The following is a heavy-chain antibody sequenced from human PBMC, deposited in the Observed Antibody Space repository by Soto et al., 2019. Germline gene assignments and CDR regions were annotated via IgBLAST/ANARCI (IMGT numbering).Heavy chain of an antibody. CDR2: IYYSGST. CDR3: AQYSSGRAFDI. D-gene: IGHD6-19*01. CDR1: GGSISSGDYY. J-gene: IGHJ3*02. Sequence: QVQLQESGPGLVKPSQTLSLTCSVSGGSISSGDYYWSWIRQPPGKGLEWIGYIYYSGSTYYNPSIKSRVTIAVDTSKNQFSLKLSSVTAADTAVYYCAQYSSGRAFDIWGQGTMVTVSS. V-gene: IGHV4-30-4*01.